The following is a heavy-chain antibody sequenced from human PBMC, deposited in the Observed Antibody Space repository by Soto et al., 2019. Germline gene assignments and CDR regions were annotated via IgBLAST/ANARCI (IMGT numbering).Heavy chain of an antibody. CDR3: ARAEDYGGKLGGY. Sequence: SVEVCCKSSGYSFTCNAMCCVRQYPGQRLEWMGGINAVIGTAKYSQKFQGRVTITADESTSTAYMELSSLRSEDTAVYYCARAEDYGGKLGGYWGQGSLVTVSS. J-gene: IGHJ4*02. CDR1: GYSFTCNA. CDR2: INAVIGTA. V-gene: IGHV1-69*13. D-gene: IGHD4-17*01.